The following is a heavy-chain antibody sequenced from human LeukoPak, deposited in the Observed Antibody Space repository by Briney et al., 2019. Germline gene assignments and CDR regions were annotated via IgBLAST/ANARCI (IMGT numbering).Heavy chain of an antibody. V-gene: IGHV1-18*01. CDR2: ISAYNGNT. CDR3: ARRYYGSGSYYNVESYYMDV. D-gene: IGHD3-10*01. Sequence: ASVKVSCKASGYTFTSYGISWVRQAPGQGLEWMGWISAYNGNTNYAQKLQGRVTMTTDTSTSTAYMELRSLRSDDTAVYYCARRYYGSGSYYNVESYYMDVWGKGTTVTISS. CDR1: GYTFTSYG. J-gene: IGHJ6*03.